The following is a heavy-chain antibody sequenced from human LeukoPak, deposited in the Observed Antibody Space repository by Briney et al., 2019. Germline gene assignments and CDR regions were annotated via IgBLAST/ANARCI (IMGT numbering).Heavy chain of an antibody. CDR3: AGDYRGSLDY. CDR2: ISYSGST. J-gene: IGHJ4*02. D-gene: IGHD4-11*01. Sequence: SETLSLTCTVSGGSISSYYWSWIRQPPGKGLEWIGFISYSGSTNYNPSLKSRVTISVDTSKNQFSLKLSSVTAADTAVYYCAGDYRGSLDYWGQGTLVTVSS. CDR1: GGSISSYY. V-gene: IGHV4-59*12.